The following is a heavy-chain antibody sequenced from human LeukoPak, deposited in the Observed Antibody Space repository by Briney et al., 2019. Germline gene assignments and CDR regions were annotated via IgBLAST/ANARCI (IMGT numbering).Heavy chain of an antibody. D-gene: IGHD2-8*01. CDR1: GGSISSSSYY. CDR2: IYYSGST. CDR3: ARDRGVFDI. V-gene: IGHV4-39*07. Sequence: SETLSLTCTVSGGSISSSSYYWGWIRQPPGKGLEWIGSIYYSGSTYYNPSLKSRVTISVDTSKNQFSLRLSSVTAADTAVYYCARDRGVFDIWGQGTMVTVSS. J-gene: IGHJ3*02.